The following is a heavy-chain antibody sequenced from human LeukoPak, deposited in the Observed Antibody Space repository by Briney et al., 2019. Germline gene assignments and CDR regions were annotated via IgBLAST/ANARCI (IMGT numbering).Heavy chain of an antibody. Sequence: GGSLRLSCAASGFTFSSYSMNWVRQAPGKGLEWVSSISSSSSYIYYADSVKGRFTISRDNAKNSLYLQMNSLRAEDTAVYYCARGVFVDIVAKVPFGYWGQGTLVTVSS. V-gene: IGHV3-21*01. D-gene: IGHD5-12*01. CDR1: GFTFSSYS. J-gene: IGHJ4*02. CDR2: ISSSSSYI. CDR3: ARGVFVDIVAKVPFGY.